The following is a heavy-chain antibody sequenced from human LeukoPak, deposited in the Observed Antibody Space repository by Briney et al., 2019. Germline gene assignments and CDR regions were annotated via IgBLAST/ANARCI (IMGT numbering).Heavy chain of an antibody. CDR3: ARRAVVPAAMKGFDY. Sequence: KTSEALSLTCAVYGGSFSGYYWSWIRQPPGKGLEWIGEINHSGSTNYNPSLKSRVTISVDTSKNQFSLKLSSVTAADTAVYYCARRAVVPAAMKGFDYWGQGTLVTVSS. J-gene: IGHJ4*02. D-gene: IGHD2-2*01. CDR2: INHSGST. CDR1: GGSFSGYY. V-gene: IGHV4-34*01.